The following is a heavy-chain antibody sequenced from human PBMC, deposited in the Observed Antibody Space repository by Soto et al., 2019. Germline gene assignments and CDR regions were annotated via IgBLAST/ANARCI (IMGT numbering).Heavy chain of an antibody. Sequence: VGSRRLSGAASGFTFSSYAMNWVRQAPGKGLEWVSTIRTSVADTYYAASVKGRFTISRDNSKSTVYLHLNSLRAEDTAIYYCAKDPTYDYGYFDSWGQGTLVTVSS. CDR2: IRTSVADT. D-gene: IGHD4-17*01. CDR3: AKDPTYDYGYFDS. CDR1: GFTFSSYA. V-gene: IGHV3-23*01. J-gene: IGHJ4*02.